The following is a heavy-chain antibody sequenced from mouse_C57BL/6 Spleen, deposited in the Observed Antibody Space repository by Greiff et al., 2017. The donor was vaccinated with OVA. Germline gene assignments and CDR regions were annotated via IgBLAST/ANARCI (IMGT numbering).Heavy chain of an antibody. V-gene: IGHV1-80*01. CDR3: ARAWDVGAMDY. D-gene: IGHD4-1*01. Sequence: QVHVKQSGAELVKPGASVKISCKASGYAFSSYWMNWVKQRPGKGLEWIGQIYPGDGDTNYNGKFKGKATLTADKSSSTAYMQLSSLTSEDSAVYFCARAWDVGAMDYWGQGTSVTVSS. CDR1: GYAFSSYW. CDR2: IYPGDGDT. J-gene: IGHJ4*01.